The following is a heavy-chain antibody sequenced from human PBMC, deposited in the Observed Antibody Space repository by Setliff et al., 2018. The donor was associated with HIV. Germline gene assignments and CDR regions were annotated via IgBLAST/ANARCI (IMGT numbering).Heavy chain of an antibody. CDR2: ISTYNGHT. CDR1: GYTFTTYA. J-gene: IGHJ3*02. Sequence: ASVKVSCKASGYTFTTYAINWVRQAPGQGLEDMGWISTYNGHTSYARKFQGRVTMTTDTSTSTAYMELRSLRSDDTAVYYCARDRGVYCISSSCYSPVDAFDIWGQGTMVTVSS. D-gene: IGHD2-2*01. CDR3: ARDRGVYCISSSCYSPVDAFDI. V-gene: IGHV1-18*01.